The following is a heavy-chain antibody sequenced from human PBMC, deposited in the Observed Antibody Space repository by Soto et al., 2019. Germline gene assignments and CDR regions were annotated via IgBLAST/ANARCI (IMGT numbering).Heavy chain of an antibody. Sequence: GASVKVSCKASGGTFSSYTISWVRQAPGQGLVCMESIIPIFFIENYAQKFQGRVTITADNSPSTASMELSSLRFEITAVYYCARGLHYDSISLDDYWGQGTLVTVSS. CDR2: IIPIFFIE. CDR1: GGTFSSYT. D-gene: IGHD3-22*01. CDR3: ARGLHYDSISLDDY. V-gene: IGHV1-69*02. J-gene: IGHJ4*02.